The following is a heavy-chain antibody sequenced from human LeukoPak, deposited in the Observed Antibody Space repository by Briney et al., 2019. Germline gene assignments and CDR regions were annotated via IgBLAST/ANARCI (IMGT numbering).Heavy chain of an antibody. J-gene: IGHJ4*02. D-gene: IGHD3-9*01. CDR2: IKHDGGDK. CDR1: GFTFSNYW. V-gene: IGHV3-7*03. Sequence: GGSLRLSCAASGFTFSNYWTSWVRQAPGKGLEWVANIKHDGGDKHYVDSVKGRFTIARDSAKNSLNLQMNSLRAEYTAVYYCARGGNYDILTGYIFDYWGQGTLVTVSS. CDR3: ARGGNYDILTGYIFDY.